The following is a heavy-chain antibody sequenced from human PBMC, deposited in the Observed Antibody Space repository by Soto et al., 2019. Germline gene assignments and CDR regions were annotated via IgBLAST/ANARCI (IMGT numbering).Heavy chain of an antibody. CDR2: ISDDGSRT. J-gene: IGHJ5*01. D-gene: IGHD3-16*01. CDR1: GFTFNTFE. Sequence: EVQLLESGGGLVQPGGSLRLSCAASGFTFNTFEMSWVRQAPGRGLEWVSFISDDGSRTYYADAVKGRFTISRDNSKYTLYLQMTSLTVADTAVYACVKGGWLDFWGQGTLVTVSS. V-gene: IGHV3-23*01. CDR3: VKGGWLDF.